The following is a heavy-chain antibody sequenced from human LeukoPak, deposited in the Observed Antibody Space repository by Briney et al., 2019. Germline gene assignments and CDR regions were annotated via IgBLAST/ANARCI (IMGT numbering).Heavy chain of an antibody. CDR2: IIPIFGTA. CDR3: ARDSSGWYDGRYFDY. CDR1: GGTFSSYA. J-gene: IGHJ4*02. Sequence: ASVKVSCKASGGTFSSYAISWVRQAPGQGLEWMGGIIPIFGTANYAQKFQGRVTITADESTSTAYMELSSLRSEDTAVYYCARDSSGWYDGRYFDYWGQGTLVTASS. V-gene: IGHV1-69*13. D-gene: IGHD6-19*01.